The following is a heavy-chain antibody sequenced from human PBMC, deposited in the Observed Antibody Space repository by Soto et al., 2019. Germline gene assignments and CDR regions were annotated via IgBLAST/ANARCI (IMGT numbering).Heavy chain of an antibody. Sequence: ASVKVCCEASGYRFTIYDINCVRQATGQGLEWMGWMNSNSGNTGYAQKFQGRVTMTRNTSISTAYMELSSLRSEDTAVYYCARFPGTYYDFWSGYQAPYYFDYWGQGTLVTVSS. V-gene: IGHV1-8*01. CDR2: MNSNSGNT. CDR1: GYRFTIYD. CDR3: ARFPGTYYDFWSGYQAPYYFDY. J-gene: IGHJ4*02. D-gene: IGHD3-3*01.